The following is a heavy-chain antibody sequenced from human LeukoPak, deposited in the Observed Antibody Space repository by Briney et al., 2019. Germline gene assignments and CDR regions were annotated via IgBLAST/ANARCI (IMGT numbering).Heavy chain of an antibody. CDR3: ARVDGDYGDYYYYMDV. CDR2: IYYSGST. CDR1: ADSISNGGYY. Sequence: PAEAPSLTRYVSADSISNGGYYWSWIRQHPGKCMQPIGYIYYSGSTYYNPSLNSRVIIPVDTSENQFSLKLSSVTAADTAVYYCARVDGDYGDYYYYMDVWGKGTTVTVSS. J-gene: IGHJ6*03. V-gene: IGHV4-31*03. D-gene: IGHD4-17*01.